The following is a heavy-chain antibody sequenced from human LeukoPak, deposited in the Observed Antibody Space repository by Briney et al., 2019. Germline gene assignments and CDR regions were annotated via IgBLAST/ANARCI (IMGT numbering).Heavy chain of an antibody. CDR3: ARDELRSGAFDV. CDR1: GXTFSTYE. V-gene: IGHV3-48*03. CDR2: ISGSGDTI. D-gene: IGHD4-17*01. J-gene: IGHJ3*01. Sequence: GGSLRLSCAASGXTFSTYEMNWVRQAPGKGLEWVSYISGSGDTIYYGDSVKGRFTISRDNAKNSMYLQMNSLRAEDTAVYYCARDELRSGAFDVWGQGTMVTVSS.